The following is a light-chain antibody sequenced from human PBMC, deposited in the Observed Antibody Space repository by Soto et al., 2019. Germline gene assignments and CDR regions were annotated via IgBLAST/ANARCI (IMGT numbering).Light chain of an antibody. CDR1: QSIGTW. CDR3: QQYNSYSRA. Sequence: DIQMTQSPSTLSASVGDRVTITCRASQSIGTWLAWYQHKPGRAPKLLIYDASTLEGGVPSRFSGSRSGTEFTFNISSLQPDDFATYYCQQYNSYSRAFGQGTKVEIK. J-gene: IGKJ1*01. CDR2: DAS. V-gene: IGKV1-5*01.